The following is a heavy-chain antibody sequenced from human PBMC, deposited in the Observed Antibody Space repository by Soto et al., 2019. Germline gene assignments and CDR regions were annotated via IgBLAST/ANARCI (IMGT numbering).Heavy chain of an antibody. CDR2: IKTSAGGGAT. CDR3: TTGSVEGI. V-gene: IGHV3-15*07. J-gene: IGHJ6*02. CDR1: GFTFSNAW. D-gene: IGHD2-15*01. Sequence: GGSLGLSCAASGFTFSNAWMNWVRQAPGEGLEWVGRIKTSAGGGATDYAAPVQGRFTISRDDSKNALYLHMNSLRTEDTAIYYCTTGSVEGIWGQGTTVTVSS.